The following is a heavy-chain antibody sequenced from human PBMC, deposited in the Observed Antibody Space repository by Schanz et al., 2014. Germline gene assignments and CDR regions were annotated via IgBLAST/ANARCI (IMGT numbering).Heavy chain of an antibody. Sequence: EVKLVESGGGAVRPGGSLRLSCAASGFTLSSYWMHWVRQVPGKGLEWVSCTNGDGTNAKYADSVKGRFSISRDYSKNTLYLQMSSLRAEDTAIYYCAKDPSHGDYDYYFDYWGQGTLVTVSS. CDR3: AKDPSHGDYDYYFDY. V-gene: IGHV3-74*01. CDR1: GFTLSSYW. D-gene: IGHD3-22*01. CDR2: TNGDGTNA. J-gene: IGHJ4*02.